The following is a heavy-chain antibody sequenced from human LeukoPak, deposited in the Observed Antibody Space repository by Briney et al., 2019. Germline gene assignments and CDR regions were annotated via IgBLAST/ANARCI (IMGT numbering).Heavy chain of an antibody. J-gene: IGHJ4*02. V-gene: IGHV3-20*04. CDR3: ARNSGANVYTYSFQY. CDR2: INWNGGTT. D-gene: IGHD1-26*01. Sequence: PGGSLRLSCVASGLTFDDYGMSWVRQALGKGLEWVSGINWNGGTTTYADSVKGRFTISRDNAKNSLYLQMNSLRVEDTAFYYCARNSGANVYTYSFQYWGRGTLVTVSS. CDR1: GLTFDDYG.